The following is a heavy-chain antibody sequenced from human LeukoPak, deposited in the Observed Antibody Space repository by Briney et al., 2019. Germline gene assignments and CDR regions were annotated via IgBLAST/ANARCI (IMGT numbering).Heavy chain of an antibody. J-gene: IGHJ4*02. CDR2: ISGSGGST. CDR1: GFTFSSYA. V-gene: IGHV3-23*01. CDR3: AKDPRPGPFGDSTEADY. D-gene: IGHD3-22*01. Sequence: GGSLRLSCAASGFTFSSYAMSWVRQAPGKGLEWVSAISGSGGSTYYADSVKGRFTISRDNSKNTLYPQMNSLRAEDTAVYYCAKDPRPGPFGDSTEADYWGQGTLVTVSS.